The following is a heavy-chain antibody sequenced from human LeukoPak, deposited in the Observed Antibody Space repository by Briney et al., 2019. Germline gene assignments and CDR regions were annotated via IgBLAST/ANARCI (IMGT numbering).Heavy chain of an antibody. V-gene: IGHV4-4*02. J-gene: IGHJ4*02. CDR1: GGSISSSNW. Sequence: SGPLTLTCAVSGGSISSSNWWGWVRQPPGKGLEWIGEIYHSGSTNYNPSLKSRVTISVDKSKNQFSLKLSSVTAADTAVYYCARDTVTTRTIDYWGQGTLVTVSS. D-gene: IGHD4-17*01. CDR2: IYHSGST. CDR3: ARDTVTTRTIDY.